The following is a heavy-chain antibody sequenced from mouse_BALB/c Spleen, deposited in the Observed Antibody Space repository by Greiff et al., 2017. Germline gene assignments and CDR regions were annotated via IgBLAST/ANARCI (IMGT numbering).Heavy chain of an antibody. Sequence: QVQLKQSGPGLVAPSQSLSITCTVSGFSLTDYGVSWIRQPPGKGLEWLGVIWGGGSTYYISALKSRLSISKDNSKSQVFLKMNSLQTDDTAMYYCAKGRLGHFAYWGQGTLVTVSA. D-gene: IGHD3-2*02. V-gene: IGHV2-6-5*01. CDR3: AKGRLGHFAY. CDR1: GFSLTDYG. CDR2: IWGGGST. J-gene: IGHJ3*01.